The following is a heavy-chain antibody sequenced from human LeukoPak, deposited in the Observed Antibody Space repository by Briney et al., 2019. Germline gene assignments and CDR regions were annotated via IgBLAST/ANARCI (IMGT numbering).Heavy chain of an antibody. Sequence: GGTLRLFCAASGFTFSSYGMSWVRQAPGKGLEWVSDISGSGGSTYCADSVKGRFTISRDNSKNTLYLQMNSLRAEDTAVYYCAKDTIAAAGIGISAWGQGTLVTVSS. CDR3: AKDTIAAAGIGISA. V-gene: IGHV3-23*01. CDR1: GFTFSSYG. CDR2: ISGSGGST. J-gene: IGHJ5*02. D-gene: IGHD6-13*01.